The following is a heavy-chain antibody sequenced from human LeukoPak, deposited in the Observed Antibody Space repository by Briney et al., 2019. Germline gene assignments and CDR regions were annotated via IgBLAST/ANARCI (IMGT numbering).Heavy chain of an antibody. V-gene: IGHV3-30*18. CDR1: GFTFSSYG. CDR2: ISDDGSSK. CDR3: AKDRETTASGTFDY. D-gene: IGHD6-13*01. J-gene: IGHJ4*02. Sequence: TGRSLRLSCAASGFTFSSYGMHWVRQAPGKGLEWVAVISDDGSSKNYADSVKGRFTISRDNSNNTLYLQMNSLRAEDTAVYYCAKDRETTASGTFDYWGQGTLVTVSS.